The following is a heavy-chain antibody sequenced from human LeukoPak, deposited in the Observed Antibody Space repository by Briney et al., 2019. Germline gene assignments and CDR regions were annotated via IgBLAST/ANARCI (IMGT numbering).Heavy chain of an antibody. Sequence: GESLKISXKGSGYSFSSYWIGWVRQRPGKGLEWTGIIYPGDSDTRYSPSFQGQVTISADKSISTAYLQWSSLKASDAAMYYCARREAVAGWDWFDPWGQGTLVTVPS. D-gene: IGHD6-19*01. J-gene: IGHJ5*02. CDR1: GYSFSSYW. CDR3: ARREAVAGWDWFDP. CDR2: IYPGDSDT. V-gene: IGHV5-51*01.